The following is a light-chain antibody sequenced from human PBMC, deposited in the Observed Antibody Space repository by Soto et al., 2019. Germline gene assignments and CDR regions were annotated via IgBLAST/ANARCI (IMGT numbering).Light chain of an antibody. CDR3: QQYNNWPPT. Sequence: EVVLTQSPATLSLSPGERATLSCRASQSVSNNYLAWYQQKHGQXHRVLIYGASNRATGIPDRFSGSRSGTDGTLTISSLQSEDFEAYYCQQYNNWPPTFGQGTKVDI. CDR1: QSVSNN. CDR2: GAS. J-gene: IGKJ1*01. V-gene: IGKV3D-15*01.